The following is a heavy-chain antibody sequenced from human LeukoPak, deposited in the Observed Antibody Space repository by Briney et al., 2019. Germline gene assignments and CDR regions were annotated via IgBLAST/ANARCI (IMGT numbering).Heavy chain of an antibody. V-gene: IGHV4-34*01. CDR1: GGSFSGYY. Sequence: ETLSLTCAVYGGSFSGYYWSWIRQPPGKGLEWIGEINHSGSTNYNPSLKSRVTISVDTSKNQFSLKLSSVTAADTAVYYCARESYSSSWGYNWFDPWGQGTLATVSP. CDR2: INHSGST. D-gene: IGHD6-13*01. J-gene: IGHJ5*02. CDR3: ARESYSSSWGYNWFDP.